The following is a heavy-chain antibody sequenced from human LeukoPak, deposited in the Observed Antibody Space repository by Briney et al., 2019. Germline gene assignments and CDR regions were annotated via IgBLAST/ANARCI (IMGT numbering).Heavy chain of an antibody. CDR1: GFTVSNNY. CDR3: ARESDSSGWYDS. V-gene: IGHV3-53*05. Sequence: GGSLRLSCAASGFTVSNNYMSWVRQAPGKGLEWVSVVYGGGSTYYADSVKGRFTISRDNSKNSLYLQMSSLRSEDTALYYCARESDSSGWYDSWGQGTLVTVSS. J-gene: IGHJ5*01. CDR2: VYGGGST. D-gene: IGHD3-22*01.